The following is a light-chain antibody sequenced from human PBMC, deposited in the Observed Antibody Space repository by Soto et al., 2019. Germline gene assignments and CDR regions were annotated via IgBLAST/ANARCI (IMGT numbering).Light chain of an antibody. Sequence: EIVLTQSPGTLSLSPGERATLSCRASQSVSSIYLSWYQQKPGQTPRLLIYGVSRRATGIPDRFSGSGSGTDFTLTISRLEPEDFAVYYCQHYGSSWWTFGQGTKVDIK. V-gene: IGKV3-20*01. CDR1: QSVSSIY. CDR3: QHYGSSWWT. J-gene: IGKJ1*01. CDR2: GVS.